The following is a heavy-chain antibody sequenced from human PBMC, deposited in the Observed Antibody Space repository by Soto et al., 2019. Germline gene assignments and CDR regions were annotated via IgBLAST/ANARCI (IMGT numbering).Heavy chain of an antibody. CDR1: GYSFTSYW. CDR2: IDPSDSYT. CDR3: ARHPRILGYCSSTSCYNGYYYYYGMDV. D-gene: IGHD2-2*02. J-gene: IGHJ6*02. Sequence: PGESLKISYKGSGYSFTSYWISWVRQMPGKGLEWMGRIDPSDSYTNYSPSFQGHVTISADKSISTAYLQWSSLKASDTAMYYRARHPRILGYCSSTSCYNGYYYYYGMDVWGQGTTVPVFS. V-gene: IGHV5-10-1*01.